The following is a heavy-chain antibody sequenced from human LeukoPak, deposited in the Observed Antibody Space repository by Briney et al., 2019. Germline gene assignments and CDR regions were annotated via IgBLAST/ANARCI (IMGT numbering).Heavy chain of an antibody. V-gene: IGHV3-30-3*01. Sequence: GGSLRLSCAASGFTFSSYAMHWVRQAPGKGLEWVAVISYDGSNKYYADSVKGRFTISRDNSKNTLYLQMNSLRAEDTAVYYCAREGKDERYYDFWSGYYPFDYWGQGTLVTVSS. CDR2: ISYDGSNK. CDR1: GFTFSSYA. D-gene: IGHD3-3*01. J-gene: IGHJ4*02. CDR3: AREGKDERYYDFWSGYYPFDY.